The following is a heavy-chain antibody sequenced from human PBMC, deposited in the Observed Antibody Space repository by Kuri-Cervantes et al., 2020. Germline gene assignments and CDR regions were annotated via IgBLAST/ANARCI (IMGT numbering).Heavy chain of an antibody. CDR3: ASGILPHSQEPDGSFDI. J-gene: IGHJ3*02. V-gene: IGHV1-2*02. CDR2: INPNSGGT. Sequence: ASVKVSCKASGYTFTGYYMHWVRQAPGQGLEWMGWINPNSGGTNYAQKFQGRVTMTRDTSISTAYMELSRLRSDDTAVYYCASGILPHSQEPDGSFDIWGQGTMVTVSS. D-gene: IGHD1-26*01. CDR1: GYTFTGYY.